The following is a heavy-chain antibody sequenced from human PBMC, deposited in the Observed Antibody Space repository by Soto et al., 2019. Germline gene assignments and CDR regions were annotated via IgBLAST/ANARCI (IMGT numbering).Heavy chain of an antibody. D-gene: IGHD4-17*01. V-gene: IGHV4-39*01. CDR2: IYYSGST. J-gene: IGHJ4*02. Sequence: QLQLQESGPGLVKPSETLSLTCTVSGGSISSSSYYWGWIRQPPGKGLEWIGSIYYSGSTYYNPSLKSRVTIPVDTSKNQFSLKLSSVTAADTAVYYCARGLRGPSYYFDYWGQGTLVTVSS. CDR3: ARGLRGPSYYFDY. CDR1: GGSISSSSYY.